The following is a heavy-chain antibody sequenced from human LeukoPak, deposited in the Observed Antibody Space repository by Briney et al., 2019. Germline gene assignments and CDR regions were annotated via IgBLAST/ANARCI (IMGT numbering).Heavy chain of an antibody. CDR3: ASNWNLDS. D-gene: IGHD1-1*01. CDR2: LSNSGDRT. CDR1: GFTFSIYA. Sequence: GRSLRLSCAASGFTFSIYAMSWVRQAPGKGLEWVSALSNSGDRTYYADSVKGRFTISRDNSKNTLYLQMNSLRAEDTAVYYCASNWNLDSWGQGTLVTVSS. V-gene: IGHV3-23*01. J-gene: IGHJ4*02.